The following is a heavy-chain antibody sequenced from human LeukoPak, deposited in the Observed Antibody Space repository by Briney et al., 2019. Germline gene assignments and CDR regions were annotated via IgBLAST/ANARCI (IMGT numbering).Heavy chain of an antibody. V-gene: IGHV4-30-2*01. D-gene: IGHD3-3*01. CDR1: GGSISSGGYY. CDR2: IYHSGST. Sequence: SETLSLTCTVSGGSISSGGYYWSWIRQPPGKGLEWIGYIYHSGSTYYNPSLKSRVTISVDRSKNQFSLKLSSVTAADTAVYYCARGSSRNDFWSGYYTGIYYWGQGTLVTVSS. CDR3: ARGSSRNDFWSGYYTGIYY. J-gene: IGHJ4*02.